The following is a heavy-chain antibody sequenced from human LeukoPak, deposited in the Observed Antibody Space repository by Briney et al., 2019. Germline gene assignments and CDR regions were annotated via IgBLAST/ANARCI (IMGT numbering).Heavy chain of an antibody. CDR1: GFSFSSYE. CDR2: ISGGGTTI. D-gene: IGHD3-10*01. CDR3: VRDEIRSGAFDI. Sequence: GGSLRLSCAASGFSFSSYEMNWVRQGPGKGLEWVSYISGGGTTIYDADSVKGRFAISRDNAKNSLYLQLNSLTAEDTAVYYCVRDEIRSGAFDIWGQGTMVTVSS. V-gene: IGHV3-48*03. J-gene: IGHJ3*02.